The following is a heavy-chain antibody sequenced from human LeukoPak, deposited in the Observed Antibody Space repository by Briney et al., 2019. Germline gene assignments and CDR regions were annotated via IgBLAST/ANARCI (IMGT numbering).Heavy chain of an antibody. CDR2: IGIDSGNT. Sequence: GGSLRLSCAAPGFTFSDYSMNWVRQAPGKGLEWISYIGIDSGNTNYADSVKGRFTISGDKAKNSLYLQMNSLRADDMAVYYCARRAGGDSYYYFDLWGRGTLVTVSS. J-gene: IGHJ2*01. V-gene: IGHV3-48*01. CDR1: GFTFSDYS. D-gene: IGHD2-21*02. CDR3: ARRAGGDSYYYFDL.